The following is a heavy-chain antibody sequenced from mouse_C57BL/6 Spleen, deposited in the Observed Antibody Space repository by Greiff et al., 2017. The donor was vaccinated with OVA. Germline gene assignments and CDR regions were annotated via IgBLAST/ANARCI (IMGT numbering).Heavy chain of an antibody. CDR1: GFTFTDYY. J-gene: IGHJ2*01. CDR2: IRNKANGYTT. V-gene: IGHV7-3*01. CDR3: ARSPRPYYYFGD. D-gene: IGHD2-10*01. Sequence: EVKVVESGGGLVQPGGSLSLSCAASGFTFTDYYMSWVRQPPGKALEWLGFIRNKANGYTTEYSASVKGRFTISRDNSQSILYLQMDALRAEDSAADYCARSPRPYYYFGDWGQGATLTVAS.